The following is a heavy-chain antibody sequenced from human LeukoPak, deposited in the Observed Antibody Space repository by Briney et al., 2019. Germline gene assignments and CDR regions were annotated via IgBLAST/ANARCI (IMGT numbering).Heavy chain of an antibody. J-gene: IGHJ4*02. V-gene: IGHV4-61*02. D-gene: IGHD1-26*01. CDR1: GGSISSGSYY. CDR3: ARGRRVGATIIDY. CDR2: IYTSGST. Sequence: SETLSLTCTVSGGSISSGSYYWSWIRQPAGKGLEWIGRIYTSGSTNYNPSLKSRVTISVDTSKNQFSLKLSSVTAADTAVYYCARGRRVGATIIDYWGQGTLVTVSS.